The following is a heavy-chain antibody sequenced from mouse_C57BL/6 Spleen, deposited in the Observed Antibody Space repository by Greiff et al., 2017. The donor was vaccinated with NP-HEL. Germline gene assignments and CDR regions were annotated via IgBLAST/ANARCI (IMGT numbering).Heavy chain of an antibody. CDR2: ISGGGGNT. CDR3: ARDYGSSYVHWYFDV. J-gene: IGHJ1*03. V-gene: IGHV5-9*01. CDR1: GFTFSSYT. Sequence: EVMLVESGGGLVKPGGSLKLSCAASGFTFSSYTMSWVRQTPEKRLEWVATISGGGGNTYYPDSVKGRFTISRDNAKNTLYLQMSSLRSEDTALYYCARDYGSSYVHWYFDVWGTGTTVTVSS. D-gene: IGHD1-1*01.